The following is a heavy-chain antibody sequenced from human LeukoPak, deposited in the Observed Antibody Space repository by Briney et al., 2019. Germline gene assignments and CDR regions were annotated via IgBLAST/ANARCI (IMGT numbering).Heavy chain of an antibody. V-gene: IGHV4-59*08. CDR2: IYYSGST. CDR1: GGSISSYY. CDR3: ARVSYYYYMDV. Sequence: PSETLSLTCPVSGGSISSYYWSWIRQPPGKGLEWIGYIYYSGSTNYNPSLKSRVTISVDTSKNQFSLKLSSVTAADTAVYYCARVSYYYYMDVWGKGTTVTISS. J-gene: IGHJ6*03. D-gene: IGHD5/OR15-5a*01.